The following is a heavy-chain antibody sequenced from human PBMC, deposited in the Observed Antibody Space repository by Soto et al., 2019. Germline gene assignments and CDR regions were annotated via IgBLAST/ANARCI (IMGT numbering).Heavy chain of an antibody. V-gene: IGHV1-69*02. CDR2: IIPILGIA. J-gene: IGHJ4*02. D-gene: IGHD2-21*02. CDR1: GGTFSSYT. CDR3: ARGGAGVVVTAGFEY. Sequence: QVQLVQSGAEVKKPGSSVKVSCKASGGTFSSYTISWVRQAPGQGLEWMGRIIPILGIANYAQKFQGRVTIAADKSTSTAYMELSSLSSEDTAVYYCARGGAGVVVTAGFEYWGQGTLVTVSS.